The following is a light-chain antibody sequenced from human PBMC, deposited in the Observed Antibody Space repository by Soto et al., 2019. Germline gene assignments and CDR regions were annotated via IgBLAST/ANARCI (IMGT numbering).Light chain of an antibody. CDR1: QSVGSY. J-gene: IGKJ5*01. CDR3: QQRSNWPPIT. CDR2: DAS. V-gene: IGKV3-11*01. Sequence: EIVLTQSPATLSLSPGERATLSCRASQSVGSYLAWYQQKPGQAPRLLIYDASNRATGIPARFSGSGSGTDFTLTISSLEPEEFAVYYCQQRSNWPPITVGQGTRLEIK.